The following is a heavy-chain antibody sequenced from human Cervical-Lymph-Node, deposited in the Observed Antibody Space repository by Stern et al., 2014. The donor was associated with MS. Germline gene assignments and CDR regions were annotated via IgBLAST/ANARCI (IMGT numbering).Heavy chain of an antibody. V-gene: IGHV1-69*06. CDR1: GGTFDSFT. Sequence: VQLVESGAEVKKPGSSVRVSCKASGGTFDSFTINWVRLAPGQGLEWLGGFIPIAGTTHYSQKFQGRLTIITHRNSDSASMDLSGLRPDDTAVYYCARGNALDIWGQGTMVTVSS. CDR3: ARGNALDI. J-gene: IGHJ3*02. D-gene: IGHD1-1*01. CDR2: FIPIAGTT.